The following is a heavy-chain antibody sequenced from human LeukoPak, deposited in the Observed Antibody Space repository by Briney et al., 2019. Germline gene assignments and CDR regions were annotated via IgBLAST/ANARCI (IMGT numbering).Heavy chain of an antibody. Sequence: TPGGSLRLSCAASGFTFSNAWMSWARQAPGKGLEWVGRIKSKTDGGTTDYAAPVKGRFTISRDDSKNTLYLQMNSLNTENTAVYYGNTDIPVSYSSGWFYYYYMDVWGKGTTVTVSS. D-gene: IGHD6-19*01. V-gene: IGHV3-15*01. J-gene: IGHJ6*03. CDR2: IKSKTDGGTT. CDR1: GFTFSNAW. CDR3: NTDIPVSYSSGWFYYYYMDV.